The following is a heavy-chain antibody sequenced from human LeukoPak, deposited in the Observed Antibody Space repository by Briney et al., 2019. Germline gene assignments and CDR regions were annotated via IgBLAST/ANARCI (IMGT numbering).Heavy chain of an antibody. Sequence: GGSLRLSCAASGFTFSSYAMHWVRPAPGKGLEWVAVISYDGSNKYYADSVKGRFTLSRDNSKTTLYLQMNSLRAEDTAVYYCARVLYGDSLSTFDNCGQGTLVTASS. V-gene: IGHV3-30*04. D-gene: IGHD4-17*01. CDR3: ARVLYGDSLSTFDN. CDR1: GFTFSSYA. CDR2: ISYDGSNK. J-gene: IGHJ4*02.